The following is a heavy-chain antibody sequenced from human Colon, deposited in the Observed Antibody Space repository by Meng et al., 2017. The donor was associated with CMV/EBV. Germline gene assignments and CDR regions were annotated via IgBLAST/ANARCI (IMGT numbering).Heavy chain of an antibody. CDR1: GYTFTGYY. V-gene: IGHV1-2*02. CDR3: ATVSSGYYLYFQH. Sequence: VQLVQSGAVVKEPGAAVKVSCKASGYTFTGYYMHWVRQAPGQGLEWMGWINPNSGGTNYAQKFQGRVTMTRDTSISTAYMELSRLRSDDTAVYYCATVSSGYYLYFQHWGQGTLVTVSS. D-gene: IGHD3-22*01. CDR2: INPNSGGT. J-gene: IGHJ1*01.